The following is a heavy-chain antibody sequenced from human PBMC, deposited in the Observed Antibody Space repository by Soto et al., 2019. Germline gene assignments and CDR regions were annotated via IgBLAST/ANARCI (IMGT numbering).Heavy chain of an antibody. Sequence: GGSLRLSCAASGFTFSSYGMHWVRQAPGKGLEWVAVIWYDGSNKYYADSVKGRFTISRDNSKNTLYLQMNSLRAEDTAVYYSARDSEPNYYDSSGCIAYWGQGTLVTVSS. CDR1: GFTFSSYG. D-gene: IGHD3-22*01. J-gene: IGHJ4*02. CDR3: ARDSEPNYYDSSGCIAY. V-gene: IGHV3-33*01. CDR2: IWYDGSNK.